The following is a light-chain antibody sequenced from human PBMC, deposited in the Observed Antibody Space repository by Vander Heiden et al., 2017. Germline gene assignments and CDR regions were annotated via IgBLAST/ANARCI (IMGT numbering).Light chain of an antibody. Sequence: DIVMTQSPDSLAVSLGERATINCKSSQSVLYSSNNKNYLAWYQQKPGQPTKLLNDWSSTRESGVPDRCSGSGSETDFTLTSSSLQAEDVAVYYGQKYYTIPPTLGGGTKVDIK. CDR1: QSVLYSSNNKNY. CDR2: WSS. V-gene: IGKV4-1*01. CDR3: QKYYTIPPT. J-gene: IGKJ4*01.